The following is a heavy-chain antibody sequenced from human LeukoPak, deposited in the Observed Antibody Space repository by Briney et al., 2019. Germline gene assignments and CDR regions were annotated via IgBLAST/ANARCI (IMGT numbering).Heavy chain of an antibody. CDR1: GFTFDTYW. CDR3: ARAWTDYWSLIRFFDL. D-gene: IGHD1-1*01. V-gene: IGHV3-7*01. J-gene: IGHJ2*01. Sequence: PGGSLRLSCAASGFTFDTYWMSWVRQAPGKGLEWVANIKKDGSEKYYVDSVKGRFTISRDNAKSSLYLEMHSLRVEDTAVYYCARAWTDYWSLIRFFDLWGRGTLVTVSS. CDR2: IKKDGSEK.